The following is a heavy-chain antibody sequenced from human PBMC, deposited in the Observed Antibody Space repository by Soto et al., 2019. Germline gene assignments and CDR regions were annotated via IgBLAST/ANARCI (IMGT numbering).Heavy chain of an antibody. Sequence: QDQLVQSGAEVKKPGASVTVSCKASGYSFTNYGITWVRQAPGQGLEWMGWISGFNGNTHYAQKLQGRVTMTTDAATSTAYMELRSLRSDDTAVYYCARDRGVAPPEAGNTNYYYSMDVWGKGTTVTVSS. CDR1: GYSFTNYG. CDR3: ARDRGVAPPEAGNTNYYYSMDV. CDR2: ISGFNGNT. J-gene: IGHJ6*03. V-gene: IGHV1-18*01. D-gene: IGHD6-19*01.